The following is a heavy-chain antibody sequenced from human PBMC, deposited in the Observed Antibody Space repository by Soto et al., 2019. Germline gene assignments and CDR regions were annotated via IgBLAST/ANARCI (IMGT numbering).Heavy chain of an antibody. Sequence: SETLSLTCTVSGGSISSSSYYWGWIRQPPGKGLEWIGSIYYSGSTYYNPSLKSRVTISVDTSKNQFSLKLSSVTAADTAVYYYDTSGYYSYVHWGQGAQVTVSS. CDR1: GGSISSSSYY. CDR2: IYYSGST. V-gene: IGHV4-39*01. CDR3: DTSGYYSYVH. J-gene: IGHJ4*02. D-gene: IGHD3-22*01.